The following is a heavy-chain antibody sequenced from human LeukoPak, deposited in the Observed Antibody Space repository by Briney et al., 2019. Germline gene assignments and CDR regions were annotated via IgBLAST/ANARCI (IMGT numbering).Heavy chain of an antibody. D-gene: IGHD2-2*01. CDR1: GGSISTYY. CDR2: IYHSGST. CDR3: ARDDRDVVVPAAMRYFDL. V-gene: IGHV4-4*02. J-gene: IGHJ2*01. Sequence: SETLSLTCTVSGGSISTYYWSWVRQPPGKGLEWIGEIYHSGSTNYNPSLKSRVTISVDRSKNQFSLKLSSVTAADTAVYYCARDDRDVVVPAAMRYFDLWGRGTLVTVSS.